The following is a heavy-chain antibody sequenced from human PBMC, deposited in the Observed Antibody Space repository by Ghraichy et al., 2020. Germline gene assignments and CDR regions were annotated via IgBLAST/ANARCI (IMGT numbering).Heavy chain of an antibody. CDR2: IDWDDDK. CDR3: ARILMTTVTTGDLTRGVLGAFDI. J-gene: IGHJ3*02. CDR1: GFSLSTSGMC. D-gene: IGHD4-17*01. Sequence: SGPTLVKPTQTLTLTCTFSGFSLSTSGMCVSWIRQPPGKALEWLARIDWDDDKYYSTSLKTRLTISKDTSKNQVVLTMTNMDPVDTATYYCARILMTTVTTGDLTRGVLGAFDIWGQGTMVTVSS. V-gene: IGHV2-70*11.